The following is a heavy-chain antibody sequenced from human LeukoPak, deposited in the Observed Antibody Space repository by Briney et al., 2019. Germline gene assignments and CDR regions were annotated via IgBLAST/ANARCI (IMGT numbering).Heavy chain of an antibody. J-gene: IGHJ3*02. CDR3: AKGRLRFLEWLLDTPDAFDI. CDR1: GFTFSSYA. CDR2: ISGSGGST. Sequence: PGGSLRLSCAASGFTFSSYAMSWVRQAPGKGLEWVSAISGSGGSTYYADSVKGRFTISRDNSKNTLYLQMNSLRAEDTAVYYCAKGRLRFLEWLLDTPDAFDIWGQGTMVTVSS. D-gene: IGHD3-3*01. V-gene: IGHV3-23*01.